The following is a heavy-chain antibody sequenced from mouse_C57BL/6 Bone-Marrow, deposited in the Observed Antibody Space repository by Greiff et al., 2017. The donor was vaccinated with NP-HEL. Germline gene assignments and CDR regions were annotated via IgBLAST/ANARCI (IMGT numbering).Heavy chain of an antibody. CDR3: ARGLYDYDFYYYAMDY. J-gene: IGHJ4*01. D-gene: IGHD2-4*01. CDR2: ISYDGSN. V-gene: IGHV3-6*01. CDR1: GYSITSGYY. Sequence: EVKLQESGPGLVKPSQSLSLTCSVTGYSITSGYYWNWIRQFPGNKLEWMGYISYDGSNNYNPSLKNRISITRDTSKNQFFLKLNSVTTEDTATYYCARGLYDYDFYYYAMDYWGQGTSVTVSS.